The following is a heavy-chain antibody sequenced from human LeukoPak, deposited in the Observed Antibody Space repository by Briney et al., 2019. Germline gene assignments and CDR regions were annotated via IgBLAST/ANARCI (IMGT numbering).Heavy chain of an antibody. Sequence: GGSLRLSCAASGFTVSSNYMSWVRQAPGKGLEWVSVIYSGGSTYYADSVKGRFTISRDNSKNTLYLQMNSLRAEDTAVYYCARPYYYDSSGYYSHAFDIWGQGTMVTVSS. J-gene: IGHJ3*02. CDR3: ARPYYYDSSGYYSHAFDI. D-gene: IGHD3-22*01. V-gene: IGHV3-66*02. CDR2: IYSGGST. CDR1: GFTVSSNY.